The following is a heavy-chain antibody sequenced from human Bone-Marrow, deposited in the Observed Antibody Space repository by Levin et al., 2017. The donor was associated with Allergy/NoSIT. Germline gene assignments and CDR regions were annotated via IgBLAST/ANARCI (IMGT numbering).Heavy chain of an antibody. D-gene: IGHD5-24*01. CDR1: GGTFSSYA. V-gene: IGHV1-69*01. J-gene: IGHJ4*02. CDR3: ARDWGLDGYNYGFDY. CDR2: IIPIFGTA. Sequence: GGSLRLSCKASGGTFSSYAISWVRQAPGQGLEWMGGIIPIFGTANYAQKFQGRVTITADESTSTAYMELSSLRSEDTAVYYCARDWGLDGYNYGFDYWGQGTLVTVSS.